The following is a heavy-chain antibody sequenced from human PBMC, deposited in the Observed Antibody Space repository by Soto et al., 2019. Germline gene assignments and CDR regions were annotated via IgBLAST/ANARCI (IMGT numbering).Heavy chain of an antibody. J-gene: IGHJ6*02. V-gene: IGHV3-23*01. CDR3: AKVRIDHYYGMDV. CDR2: ISGSGGNT. Sequence: EVQLLESGGGLVQPGGSLRLSCVASGFRFSRSAMTWVRQAPGKGLDWVSAISGSGGNTYHADSVEGRFTISRDNSKNTVYLQMNSLRAEDTAVYYCAKVRIDHYYGMDVWGQGTTVNVSS. D-gene: IGHD2-15*01. CDR1: GFRFSRSA.